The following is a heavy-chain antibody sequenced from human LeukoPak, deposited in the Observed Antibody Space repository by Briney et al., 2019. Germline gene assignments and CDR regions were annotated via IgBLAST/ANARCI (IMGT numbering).Heavy chain of an antibody. CDR2: IIPIFGTA. J-gene: IGHJ3*02. CDR1: GGTFSSYA. Sequence: GSSVKVSCKASGGTFSSYAISWVRQAPGQGLEWMGGIIPIFGTANYAQKFQGRVTITADESTSTAYMELSSLRSGDTAVYYCASAVCSGGSCYSGAFDIWGKGTMVTVSS. CDR3: ASAVCSGGSCYSGAFDI. V-gene: IGHV1-69*01. D-gene: IGHD2-15*01.